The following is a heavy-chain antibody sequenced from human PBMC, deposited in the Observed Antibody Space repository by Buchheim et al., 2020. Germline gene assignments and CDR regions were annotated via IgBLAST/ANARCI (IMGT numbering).Heavy chain of an antibody. CDR2: ISYDGSNK. CDR3: ARGAYYYDSSGFDY. J-gene: IGHJ4*02. Sequence: QVQLVESGGGVVQPGRSLRLSCAASGFTFSSYAMHWVRQAPGKGLEWVAVISYDGSNKYYADSVKGRFTISRDNSKNKLYLQMNSLRAEDTAVYYCARGAYYYDSSGFDYWGQGTL. V-gene: IGHV3-30*04. D-gene: IGHD3-22*01. CDR1: GFTFSSYA.